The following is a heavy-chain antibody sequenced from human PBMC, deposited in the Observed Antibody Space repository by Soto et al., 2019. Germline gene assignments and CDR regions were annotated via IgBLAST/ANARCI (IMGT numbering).Heavy chain of an antibody. V-gene: IGHV3-23*01. D-gene: IGHD6-13*01. CDR3: AKVDVSTAGSFDY. Sequence: HPGGSLRLSCVASGFTFSRHGLSWVRQAPGKGLEWVSTINPSGGSTFYADSVKGRFTISRDNSKNTVYLQMNSLSVGDTAVYLCAKVDVSTAGSFDYWGQGALVTVSS. CDR1: GFTFSRHG. CDR2: INPSGGST. J-gene: IGHJ4*02.